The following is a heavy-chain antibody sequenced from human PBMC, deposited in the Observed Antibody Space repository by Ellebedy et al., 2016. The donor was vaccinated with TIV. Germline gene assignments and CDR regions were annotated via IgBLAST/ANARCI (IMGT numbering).Heavy chain of an antibody. CDR2: ITGST. Sequence: PGGSLRLSCAASGFTFSSYAMSWVRQAPGKGLEWVSSITGSTYYADSVKGRFTISRDNSRNTLYLQMNSLTAEDTAVYYCAKGGYGSWTYYTTFQHWGQGTLVTVSS. V-gene: IGHV3-23*01. CDR1: GFTFSSYA. D-gene: IGHD3-10*01. J-gene: IGHJ1*01. CDR3: AKGGYGSWTYYTTFQH.